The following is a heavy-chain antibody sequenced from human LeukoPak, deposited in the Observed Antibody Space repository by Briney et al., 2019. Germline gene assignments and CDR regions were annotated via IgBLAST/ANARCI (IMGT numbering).Heavy chain of an antibody. CDR3: ARQVSDYYYHYMDV. CDR2: IYYSGTT. Sequence: SETLSLTCTVSGASISTSTYYWGWVRQPPGKGLEWIGNIYYSGTTYYNPSLKSRVTISEDTSRSRFSLMLSSVTAADTAIYFCARQVSDYYYHYMDVWGERTTVIVSS. CDR1: GASISTSTYY. V-gene: IGHV4-39*01. J-gene: IGHJ6*03.